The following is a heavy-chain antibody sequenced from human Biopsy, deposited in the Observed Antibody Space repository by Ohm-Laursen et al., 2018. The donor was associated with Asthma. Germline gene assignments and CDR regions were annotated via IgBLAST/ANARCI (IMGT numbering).Heavy chain of an antibody. CDR1: GGTFNTYV. J-gene: IGHJ4*02. CDR3: ARKAGSCISRTCYSLDF. Sequence: SSVKVSCNSLGGTFNTYVIGWVRQAPGQGLEWMGGINSVFGTTTYPQKFQDRVTIAADDSTSTVYMGLSSLRSEDTAVYYCARKAGSCISRTCYSLDFWGQGTLVTVSS. V-gene: IGHV1-69*01. CDR2: INSVFGTT. D-gene: IGHD2-2*01.